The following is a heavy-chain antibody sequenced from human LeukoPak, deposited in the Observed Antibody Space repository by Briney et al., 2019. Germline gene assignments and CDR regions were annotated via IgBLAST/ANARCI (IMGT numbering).Heavy chain of an antibody. CDR3: ARDRRGEKDFDV. J-gene: IGHJ3*01. CDR1: GISVSNDY. Sequence: GGSLRLSCAASGISVSNDYMSWVRQAPGKGLEWVSAIYADGYTRDAASVKGRFSISRHNSKNTVYLQMDNLRPEDTAVYYCARDRRGEKDFDVWGPGTMVTVSS. V-gene: IGHV3-53*04. CDR2: IYADGYT.